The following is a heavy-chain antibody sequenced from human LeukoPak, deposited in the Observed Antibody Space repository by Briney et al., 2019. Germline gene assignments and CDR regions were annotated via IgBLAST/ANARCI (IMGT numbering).Heavy chain of an antibody. CDR3: ARRSSSRAYYDFWSGYSIFDY. J-gene: IGHJ4*02. CDR1: GGSFSGYY. D-gene: IGHD3-3*01. V-gene: IGHV4-34*01. CDR2: INHSGST. Sequence: SETLSLTCAVYGGSFSGYYWSWIRQPPGKGLEWIGEINHSGSTNYNPSLKSRVTISVDTSKNQFPLKLSSVTAADTAVYYCARRSSSRAYYDFWSGYSIFDYWGQGTLVTVSS.